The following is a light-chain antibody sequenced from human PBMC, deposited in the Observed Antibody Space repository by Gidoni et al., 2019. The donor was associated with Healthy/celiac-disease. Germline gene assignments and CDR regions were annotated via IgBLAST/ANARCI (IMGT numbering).Light chain of an antibody. CDR1: SGINVGTYR. CDR2: YKSDSDK. J-gene: IGLJ2*01. V-gene: IGLV5-45*01. Sequence: QAVLTQPASLSASPGASASLTCTLRSGINVGTYRIYWYQQKPVSPPQYLLRYKSDSDKQQGSGVPSRFSGSKYASANAGILLISGLQSEDEADYYCMIWHSSAVVFGGGTKLTVL. CDR3: MIWHSSAVV.